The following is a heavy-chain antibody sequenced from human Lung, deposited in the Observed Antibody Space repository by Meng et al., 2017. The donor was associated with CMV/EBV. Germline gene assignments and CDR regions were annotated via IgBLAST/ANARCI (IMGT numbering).Heavy chain of an antibody. J-gene: IGHJ4*02. CDR3: ARDPPEDFWSGHYTTGTDY. Sequence: SVKVSXKASGYTFTGYYMHWVRQAPGQGLEWMGWINPNSGGTNYAQKFQGRVTMTRDTSISTAYMELSRLRSDDTAVYYCARDPPEDFWSGHYTTGTDYWGKGTXVTGSS. CDR1: GYTFTGYY. D-gene: IGHD3-3*01. V-gene: IGHV1-2*02. CDR2: INPNSGGT.